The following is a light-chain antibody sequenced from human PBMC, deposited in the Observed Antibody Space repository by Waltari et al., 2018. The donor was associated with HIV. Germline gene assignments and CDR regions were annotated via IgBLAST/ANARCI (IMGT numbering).Light chain of an antibody. Sequence: QSAMSQPRSVSGSPGQSVTLSCSGTSLHVGGFPYVSSYQQYPARAPKLMIYDGTKRPSGVPDRFSGSKSGNTASLTISGLQAEDEADYYCCSYAGRNTLLFGGGTTLTVL. CDR2: DGT. CDR1: SLHVGGFPY. J-gene: IGLJ2*01. CDR3: CSYAGRNTLL. V-gene: IGLV2-11*01.